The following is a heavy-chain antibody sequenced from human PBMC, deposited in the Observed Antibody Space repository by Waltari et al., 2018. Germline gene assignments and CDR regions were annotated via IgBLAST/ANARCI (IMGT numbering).Heavy chain of an antibody. CDR1: GYSISSGYY. J-gene: IGHJ5*02. V-gene: IGHV4-38-2*01. CDR3: ARGSVAAPEWWFDP. D-gene: IGHD6-6*01. Sequence: QVQLQESGPGLVKPSETLSLTCAVSGYSISSGYYWGWIRQPPGKGLEWIGSIYHSGGTYYNPPLKSRVTISVDTSKNQFSLKLSAVTAADTAVYYCARGSVAAPEWWFDPWGQGTLVTVSS. CDR2: IYHSGGT.